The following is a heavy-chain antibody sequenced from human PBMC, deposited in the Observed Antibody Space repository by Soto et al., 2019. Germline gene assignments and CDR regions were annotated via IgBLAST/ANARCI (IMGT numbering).Heavy chain of an antibody. CDR3: ARGRLDEYGDYVATY. Sequence: QLQLQESAPGLVESSETLSLTCSVSGASVSSSLFYWIWIRQPPGKGLEWIGTIYNSGSPYYSPSLKRGVTIFLESANKQVALEVKSVTAADTAVYFCARGRLDEYGDYVATYWGQGARVTVSS. CDR2: IYNSGSP. J-gene: IGHJ4*02. CDR1: GASVSSSLFY. V-gene: IGHV4-39*01. D-gene: IGHD4-17*01.